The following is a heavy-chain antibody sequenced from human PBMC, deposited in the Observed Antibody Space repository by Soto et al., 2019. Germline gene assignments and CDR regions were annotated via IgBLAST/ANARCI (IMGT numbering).Heavy chain of an antibody. V-gene: IGHV5-51*01. J-gene: IGHJ4*02. CDR2: IYPGDSDT. CDR1: GYSFPSYW. CDR3: ARRTGTTEFFDF. D-gene: IGHD1-1*01. Sequence: GESLKISCTGSGYSFPSYWIAWVRQMPGKGLEWMGIIYPGDSDTRYSPSFQGQVTISADKSITTAYLQWSSLKASDTAMYYCARRTGTTEFFDFWGQGTLVTVSS.